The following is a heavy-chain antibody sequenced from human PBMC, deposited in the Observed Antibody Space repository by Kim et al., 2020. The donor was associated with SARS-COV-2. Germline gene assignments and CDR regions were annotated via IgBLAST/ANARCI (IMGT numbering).Heavy chain of an antibody. Sequence: GGSLRLSCAASGFTFSNYEMNWVRQAPGKGLEWVANISRGGSKKHYVDSVKGRFTISRDNAKNSLYLQMNSLRAEDTAVYFCVRETTSVAGNADFWGQGT. CDR2: ISRGGSKK. J-gene: IGHJ4*02. CDR3: VRETTSVAGNADF. V-gene: IGHV3-7*01. CDR1: GFTFSNYE. D-gene: IGHD4-17*01.